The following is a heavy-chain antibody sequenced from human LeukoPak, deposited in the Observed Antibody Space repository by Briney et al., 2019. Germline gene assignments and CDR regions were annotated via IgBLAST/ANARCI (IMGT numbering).Heavy chain of an antibody. CDR2: IYYSGST. D-gene: IGHD3-9*01. V-gene: IGHV4-59*01. Sequence: PSETLSLTCTVSGGSISSYYWSWIRQPPGKGLEWIGYIYYSGSTNYNPSLKSRVTISVDTSKNQFSLKLSSVTAADTAVYYCARRYGILTGPYNWFDPWGQGTLVTVSS. J-gene: IGHJ5*02. CDR1: GGSISSYY. CDR3: ARRYGILTGPYNWFDP.